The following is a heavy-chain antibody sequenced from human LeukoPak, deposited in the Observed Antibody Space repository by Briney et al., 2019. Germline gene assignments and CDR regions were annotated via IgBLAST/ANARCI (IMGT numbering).Heavy chain of an antibody. Sequence: PSETLSLTCIVSNGSISTYYWSWIRQPPGKGLEWIGYIDYSGSTNYHPSLKSRVTMSLDTSKNHFSLRLSSVTAADSAVYYCARVSRRHTLDYWGQGTLVTVSS. V-gene: IGHV4-59*01. J-gene: IGHJ4*02. CDR1: NGSISTYY. CDR3: ARVSRRHTLDY. CDR2: IDYSGST.